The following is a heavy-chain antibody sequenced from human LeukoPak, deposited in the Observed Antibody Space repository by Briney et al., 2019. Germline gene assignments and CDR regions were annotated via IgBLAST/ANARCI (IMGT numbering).Heavy chain of an antibody. CDR1: GDAFTTYW. Sequence: GESLKIPCQHFGDAFTTYWFGWVLQMPGKSLGWMGVIYHRDSDTRYSPSFQGQVTISAHKSIRTAYLQWSSLEAPDTAMYYCSRQSSTAYYDSSGLPYGTFDIWGQGTMVTVSS. V-gene: IGHV5-51*01. CDR2: IYHRDSDT. J-gene: IGHJ3*02. CDR3: SRQSSTAYYDSSGLPYGTFDI. D-gene: IGHD3-22*01.